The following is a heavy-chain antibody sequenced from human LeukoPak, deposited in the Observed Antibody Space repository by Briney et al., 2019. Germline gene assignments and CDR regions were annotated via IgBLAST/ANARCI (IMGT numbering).Heavy chain of an antibody. CDR3: ARDGSGSYYMWYYYYGMDV. V-gene: IGHV1-2*02. Sequence: ASVKVSCKASGYTFTGYYMHWVRQAPGQGLEWMGWINPNSGDTNYAQKFQGRVTMTRDTSISTAYMELSRLRSDDTAVYYCARDGSGSYYMWYYYYGMDVWGQGTTVTVSS. CDR2: INPNSGDT. D-gene: IGHD3-10*01. J-gene: IGHJ6*02. CDR1: GYTFTGYY.